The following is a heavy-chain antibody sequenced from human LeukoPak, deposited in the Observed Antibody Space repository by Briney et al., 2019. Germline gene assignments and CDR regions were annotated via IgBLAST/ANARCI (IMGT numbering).Heavy chain of an antibody. Sequence: GGSLRLSCAASGFTFSSYAMSWVRQAPGKGLEWVSAISGSGGNTYYADSVKGRFTISRDNSKNTLYLQMNSPRAEDTAVYYCAKDPNGDYLGAFDIWGQGTMVTVSS. CDR3: AKDPNGDYLGAFDI. V-gene: IGHV3-23*01. J-gene: IGHJ3*02. CDR2: ISGSGGNT. CDR1: GFTFSSYA. D-gene: IGHD4-17*01.